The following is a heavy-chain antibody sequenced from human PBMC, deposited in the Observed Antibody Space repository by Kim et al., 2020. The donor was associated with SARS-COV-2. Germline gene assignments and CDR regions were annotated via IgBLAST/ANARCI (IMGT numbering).Heavy chain of an antibody. D-gene: IGHD5-18*01. CDR3: ARRGYSSGYYDY. Sequence: SETLSLTCSVSGASVSTTSYYWDWIRQPPRKGLEWIGSVFYTGSTFYNASLKSRLSISVDTSKSQFSLRLSSVTAADTAVYYCARRGYSSGYYDYWGQG. CDR1: GASVSTTSYY. V-gene: IGHV4-39*07. CDR2: VFYTGST. J-gene: IGHJ4*02.